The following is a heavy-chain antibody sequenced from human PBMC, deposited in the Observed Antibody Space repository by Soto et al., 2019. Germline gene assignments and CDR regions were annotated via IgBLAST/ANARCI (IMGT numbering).Heavy chain of an antibody. CDR2: VRSKTNNYAT. CDR3: TNNFV. V-gene: IGHV3-73*01. CDR1: GFAFNDSA. Sequence: DVQVVQSGGGLVQPGGSLKLSCAASGFAFNDSAMPWVRQASGKGLEWVARVRSKTNNYATAYPVSVRGRFTVSRDDSMGTTYLQMNSLKTEDTAMYYCTNNFVWGQGVLVTVSS. D-gene: IGHD2-15*01. J-gene: IGHJ4*02.